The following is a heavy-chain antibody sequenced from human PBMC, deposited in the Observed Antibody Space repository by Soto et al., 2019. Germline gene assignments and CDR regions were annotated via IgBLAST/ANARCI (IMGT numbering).Heavy chain of an antibody. D-gene: IGHD1-7*01. CDR1: GDSVSSNSAA. J-gene: IGHJ6*03. V-gene: IGHV6-1*01. Sequence: QVQLQESGPGLVKPSQTLSLTCAISGDSVSSNSAAWNWIRLSPSRGLEWLARTYYRSRWYNAYAVSVRSRITVNPDTSKNQFSLQRTSVTPEDTAVYYCAGTTSHQWYYMDVWGKGTTVTVSS. CDR3: AGTTSHQWYYMDV. CDR2: TYYRSRWYN.